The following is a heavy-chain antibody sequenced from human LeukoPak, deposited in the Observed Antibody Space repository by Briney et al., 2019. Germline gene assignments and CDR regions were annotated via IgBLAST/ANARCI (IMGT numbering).Heavy chain of an antibody. V-gene: IGHV3-30*18. Sequence: GGSLRLSCAASGFTFSSYGMHWVRQAPGKGLEWVAVISYDGSNKYYADSVKGRFTISRDNSKNTLYLQMNGLRAEDTAVYYCAKENYVAAAPFDYWGQGTLVTVSS. D-gene: IGHD6-13*01. CDR3: AKENYVAAAPFDY. CDR2: ISYDGSNK. CDR1: GFTFSSYG. J-gene: IGHJ4*02.